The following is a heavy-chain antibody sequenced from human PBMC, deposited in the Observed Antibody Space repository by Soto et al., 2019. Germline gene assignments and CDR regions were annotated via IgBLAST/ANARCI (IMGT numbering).Heavy chain of an antibody. Sequence: PSEALSLTCAVSGGSIRSGNWWSWVRQPPGEGLEWIGEIYHSGSTSYNPSLKSRGTISVDTSKNQFSLKLSSVTAADTAVYYCARVVVVAATRDYYYGMDVWGQGTTVTVSS. CDR1: GGSIRSGNW. CDR3: ARVVVVAATRDYYYGMDV. D-gene: IGHD2-15*01. J-gene: IGHJ6*02. V-gene: IGHV4-4*02. CDR2: IYHSGST.